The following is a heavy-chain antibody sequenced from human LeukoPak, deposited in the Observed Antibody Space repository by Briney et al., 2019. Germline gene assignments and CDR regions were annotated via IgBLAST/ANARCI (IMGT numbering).Heavy chain of an antibody. Sequence: PSATLTLSCTASGGSLSSYYWSWIRQPPGKGLEWIGYIYYSGSTNYNPYLKSRVTISVDTSKNQFSLKLSSVTAADTGVYYCAREGIHPKGGFDYWGQGTLVTVSS. J-gene: IGHJ4*02. V-gene: IGHV4-59*01. CDR1: GGSLSSYY. CDR3: AREGIHPKGGFDY. CDR2: IYYSGST. D-gene: IGHD5-18*01.